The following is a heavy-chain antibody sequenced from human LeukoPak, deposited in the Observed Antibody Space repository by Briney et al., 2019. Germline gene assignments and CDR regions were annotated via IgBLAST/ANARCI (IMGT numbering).Heavy chain of an antibody. J-gene: IGHJ6*04. V-gene: IGHV3-21*01. CDR2: ISSSSSYI. D-gene: IGHD3-3*01. Sequence: TGGSLRLSCAASGFTFSSYSMNWVRQAPGKGLEWVSSISSSSSYIYYADSVKGRFTISRDNAKNSLYLQMNSLRAEDTAVYYCAREIIYYDFWSGYWDVWGKGTTVTVSS. CDR3: AREIIYYDFWSGYWDV. CDR1: GFTFSSYS.